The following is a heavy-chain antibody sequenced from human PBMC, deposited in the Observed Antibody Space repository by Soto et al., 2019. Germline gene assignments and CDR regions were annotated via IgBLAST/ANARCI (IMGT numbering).Heavy chain of an antibody. Sequence: SVKVSCKASGGTFSSYAISWVRQAPGQGLEWMGGIIPIFGTANYAQKFQGRVTITRDTSASTAYMELSSLRSEDTAVYYCARGLGYCSSTSCHPDAFAIWSQGTMVTVSS. CDR1: GGTFSSYA. J-gene: IGHJ3*02. D-gene: IGHD2-2*01. V-gene: IGHV1-69*05. CDR2: IIPIFGTA. CDR3: ARGLGYCSSTSCHPDAFAI.